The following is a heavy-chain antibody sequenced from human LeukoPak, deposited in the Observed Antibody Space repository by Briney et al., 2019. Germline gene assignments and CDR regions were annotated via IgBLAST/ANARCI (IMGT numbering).Heavy chain of an antibody. V-gene: IGHV4-34*01. D-gene: IGHD3-3*01. CDR2: INHSGST. CDR3: ARVDYDFWSGYLFDY. CDR1: GGSFSGYY. Sequence: PSETLSLTCAVYGGSFSGYYWSWIRQPPGKGLEWIGEINHSGSTNYNPSLKSRVTISVDTSKNQFSLKLSSVTAADTAVYYCARVDYDFWSGYLFDYWGQGTLVTVSS. J-gene: IGHJ4*02.